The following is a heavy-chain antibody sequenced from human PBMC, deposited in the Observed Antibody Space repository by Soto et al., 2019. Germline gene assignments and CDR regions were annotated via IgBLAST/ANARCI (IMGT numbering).Heavy chain of an antibody. D-gene: IGHD3-9*01. J-gene: IGHJ6*04. Sequence: ESLKISCKGSGYSFTSYWIGWVRQMPGEGLELMVIIYPGDSDTRYSPSFQGQVTISADKSISTAYLQWSSLKASDTAMYYWARRENRPGYYYYYFGMDVWAEGTTVTVSS. CDR1: GYSFTSYW. CDR3: ARRENRPGYYYYYFGMDV. CDR2: IYPGDSDT. V-gene: IGHV5-51*01.